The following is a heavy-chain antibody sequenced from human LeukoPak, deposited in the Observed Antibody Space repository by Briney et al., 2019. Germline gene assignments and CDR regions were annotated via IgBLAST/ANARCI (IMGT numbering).Heavy chain of an antibody. CDR3: ARGVTTMVAVDP. J-gene: IGHJ5*02. CDR1: GGSISRGGFS. CDR2: IYHSGST. Sequence: SEALFLTCCVFGGSISRGGFSWSWIRPPPGEGVEGIGYIYHSGSTYYNPSLKSRVTISVDRSKNQFSLKLSSVTAADTAVYYCARGVTTMVAVDPWGQGTLVTVSS. V-gene: IGHV4-30-2*01. D-gene: IGHD5-18*01.